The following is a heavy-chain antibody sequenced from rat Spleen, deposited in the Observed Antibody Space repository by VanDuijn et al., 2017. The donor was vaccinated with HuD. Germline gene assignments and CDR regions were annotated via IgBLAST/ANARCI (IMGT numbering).Heavy chain of an antibody. CDR3: ARSYGGYTQHWFAY. CDR2: MTYNGDT. V-gene: IGHV2-63*01. Sequence: QVQLKESGPGLVQPSQTLSLTCTVSGFSLIRYNVHWVRQPPGEGLEWMGRMTYNGDTSYNSALISRLSISRDTSKNQVFLKMNSLQTDDTAIYFCARSYGGYTQHWFAYWGQGTLVTVSS. CDR1: GFSLIRYN. D-gene: IGHD1-11*01. J-gene: IGHJ3*01.